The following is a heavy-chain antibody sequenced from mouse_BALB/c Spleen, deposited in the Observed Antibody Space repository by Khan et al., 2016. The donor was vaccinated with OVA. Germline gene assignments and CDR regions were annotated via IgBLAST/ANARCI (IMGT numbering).Heavy chain of an antibody. CDR2: IWSGGST. D-gene: IGHD2-4*01. Sequence: VQLQESGPGLVQPSQSLSITCTVSGFSLTTYGVHWVRQSPGKGLEWLGVIWSGGSTDYNAAFKSRLSISKDSSKSQVFFKINSLQVNDTAIYYCARNYDYDEGLAYWGQGTLVTVSA. J-gene: IGHJ3*01. V-gene: IGHV2-2*02. CDR3: ARNYDYDEGLAY. CDR1: GFSLTTYG.